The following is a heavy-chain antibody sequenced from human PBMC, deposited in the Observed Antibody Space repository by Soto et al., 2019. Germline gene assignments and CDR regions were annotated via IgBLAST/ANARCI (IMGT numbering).Heavy chain of an antibody. Sequence: EVQLVETGGGLIQPGGSLRLSCAASGFTVSSNYMSWVRQAPGKGLEWVSVIYSGGSTYYADSVRGRFTISRDNSKNTLYLKMKSLRADDTAVYYCARDPPATRHGMDVWGQGTTVTVSS. CDR3: ARDPPATRHGMDV. CDR1: GFTVSSNY. CDR2: IYSGGST. V-gene: IGHV3-53*02. J-gene: IGHJ6*02.